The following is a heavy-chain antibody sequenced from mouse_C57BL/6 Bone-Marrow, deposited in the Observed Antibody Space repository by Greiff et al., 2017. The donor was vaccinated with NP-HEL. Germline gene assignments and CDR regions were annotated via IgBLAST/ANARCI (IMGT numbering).Heavy chain of an antibody. D-gene: IGHD1-1*01. J-gene: IGHJ4*01. CDR1: GYTFTNYW. V-gene: IGHV1-63*01. CDR3: ARSQYYGSRGYAMDY. CDR2: IYPGGGYT. Sequence: VQLQQSGAELVRPGTSVKMSCKASGYTFTNYWIGWAKQRPGHGLEWIGDIYPGGGYTNYNEKFKGKATLTADKSSSTAYMQFSSLTSEDSAIYYCARSQYYGSRGYAMDYWGQGTSVTVSS.